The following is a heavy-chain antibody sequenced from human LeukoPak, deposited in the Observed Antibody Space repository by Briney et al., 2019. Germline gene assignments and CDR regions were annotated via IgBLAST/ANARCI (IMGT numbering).Heavy chain of an antibody. J-gene: IGHJ6*03. CDR3: ARVSFLDGYNWKSYYYYYMDV. CDR1: GGSISSYY. Sequence: SETLSLTCTVSGGSISSYYWSWIRQPPGKGLEWIGYIYYSGSTNYNPSLKSRVTISVDTSKNQFSLKLSSVTAADTAVYYCARVSFLDGYNWKSYYYYYMDVWGKGTTVTVSS. D-gene: IGHD5-24*01. V-gene: IGHV4-59*01. CDR2: IYYSGST.